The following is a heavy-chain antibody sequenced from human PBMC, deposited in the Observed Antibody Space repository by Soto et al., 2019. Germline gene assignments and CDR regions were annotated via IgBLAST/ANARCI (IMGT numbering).Heavy chain of an antibody. V-gene: IGHV4-30-2*01. D-gene: IGHD3-22*01. CDR2: IYQSGST. CDR1: GGSLSSSAYS. CDR3: ARELLFYDSDGFSWDDAFDI. J-gene: IGHJ3*02. Sequence: PSETLSLTCAVSGGSLSSSAYSLSWIRQPPGKGLEWIGFIYQSGSTYYNPSLKSRVTMSLDRPKNQFSLKLSSVTAADTAVYYCARELLFYDSDGFSWDDAFDIWGQGTMVTVSS.